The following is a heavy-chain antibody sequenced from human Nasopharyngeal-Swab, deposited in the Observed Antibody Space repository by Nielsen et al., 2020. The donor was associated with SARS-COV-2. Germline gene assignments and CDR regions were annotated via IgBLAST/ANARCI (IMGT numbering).Heavy chain of an antibody. V-gene: IGHV3-23*01. J-gene: IGHJ6*02. D-gene: IGHD5-12*01. Sequence: GESLKISCAASGFTFSSYALSWVRQAPGEGLEWVSAISGSGDSTYYTDSVRGRFTISRDNSKNTLTLQMNSLRVEDTAIYYCAKDRDSGDDSEEYYHYYGMDVWGQGAPVTVSS. CDR1: GFTFSSYA. CDR2: ISGSGDST. CDR3: AKDRDSGDDSEEYYHYYGMDV.